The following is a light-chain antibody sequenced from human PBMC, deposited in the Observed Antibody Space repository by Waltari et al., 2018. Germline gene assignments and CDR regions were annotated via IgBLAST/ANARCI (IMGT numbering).Light chain of an antibody. Sequence: DIQMTQSPSSLSATVGDRLTITCQASRDISSYLNWYRHKPGRAPKLLSYGASNLETGVPSRFSGSGSGTDFVFTINNLHPEDFATYYCQQYGSLPSTFGGGTTVEIQ. V-gene: IGKV1-33*01. CDR1: RDISSY. CDR2: GAS. J-gene: IGKJ4*01. CDR3: QQYGSLPST.